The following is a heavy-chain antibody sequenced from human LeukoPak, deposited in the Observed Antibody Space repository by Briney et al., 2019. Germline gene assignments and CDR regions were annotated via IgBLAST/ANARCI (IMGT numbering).Heavy chain of an antibody. CDR3: ARLVVTAILGFDP. V-gene: IGHV3-7*01. D-gene: IGHD2-21*02. CDR2: IKQDGSDK. CDR1: GFIFSSYW. Sequence: GGSLRLSCAASGFIFSSYWMTWVRQAPGKGLEWVANIKQDGSDKQYVDSVKGRFTISRDNAKNSLYLQMNSLRAEDTAVYYCARLVVTAILGFDPWGQGTLVTVSS. J-gene: IGHJ5*02.